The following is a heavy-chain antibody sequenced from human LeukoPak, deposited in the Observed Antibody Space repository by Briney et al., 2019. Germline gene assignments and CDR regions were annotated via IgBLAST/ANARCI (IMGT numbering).Heavy chain of an antibody. CDR2: IGATGGST. Sequence: GGSLRLSCAASGFTFSSYAMSWVRQAPGKGLEWVSGIGATGGSTYHADSVKGRFSISRDNSKNTLYLEVNSLRAEDTAVYYCAKELAYNAHYFDSWGQGTLVTVSS. V-gene: IGHV3-23*01. J-gene: IGHJ4*02. CDR1: GFTFSSYA. D-gene: IGHD5-24*01. CDR3: AKELAYNAHYFDS.